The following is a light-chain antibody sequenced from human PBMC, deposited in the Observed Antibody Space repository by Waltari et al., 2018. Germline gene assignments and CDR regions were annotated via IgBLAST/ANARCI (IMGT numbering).Light chain of an antibody. Sequence: DIVMTQSPDSLAVSLGERATINRKSSQSVLYSSNNQNYLAWFQQKPGQPPHLLIYWASTRESGVPDRFSGSGSGTDFTLTISSLQAEDVAVYYCQQYYSTPYTFGQGTKLEIK. CDR2: WAS. V-gene: IGKV4-1*01. CDR1: QSVLYSSNNQNY. CDR3: QQYYSTPYT. J-gene: IGKJ2*01.